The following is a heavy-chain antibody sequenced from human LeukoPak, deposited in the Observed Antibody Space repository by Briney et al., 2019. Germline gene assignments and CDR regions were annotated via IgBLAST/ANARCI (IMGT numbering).Heavy chain of an antibody. D-gene: IGHD1-26*01. J-gene: IGHJ4*02. CDR1: GGSLSSYY. CDR3: ARDPHTGSSNFRDY. V-gene: IGHV4-59*12. Sequence: SETLSLTCTVSGGSLSSYYWSWIRQPPGKGLEWIGFIYRSVTTNYNPSLKSRVTISVDESKNQLSLKLTSVTAADTAVYYCARDPHTGSSNFRDYWGQGTLVTVSS. CDR2: IYRSVTT.